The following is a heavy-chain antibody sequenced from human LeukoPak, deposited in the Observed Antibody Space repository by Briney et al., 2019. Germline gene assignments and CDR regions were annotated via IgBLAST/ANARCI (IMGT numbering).Heavy chain of an antibody. CDR2: MNPNSGNT. CDR1: GYTFTSYD. Sequence: ASVKVSCKASGYTFTSYDINWVRQATGQGLKWMGWMNPNSGNTGYAQKFQGRVTITRNTSISTAYMELSSLRSEDTAVYYCARGVGARGIAARLGVYYYYMDVWGEGTTVTVSS. V-gene: IGHV1-8*03. D-gene: IGHD6-6*01. J-gene: IGHJ6*03. CDR3: ARGVGARGIAARLGVYYYYMDV.